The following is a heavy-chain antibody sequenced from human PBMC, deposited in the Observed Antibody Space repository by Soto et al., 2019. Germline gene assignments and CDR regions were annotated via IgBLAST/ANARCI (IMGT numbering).Heavy chain of an antibody. Sequence: CGPTLVNPIHTRTLTCTFSGFSLSTSGVGVGWIRQPPGKALEWLALIYWNDDKRYSPSLKSRLTITKDTSKNQVVLTMTNMDPVDKATYYCARKTFSGDKNWFDPWGKGTLVTVSS. V-gene: IGHV2-5*01. D-gene: IGHD4-17*01. CDR3: ARKTFSGDKNWFDP. CDR1: GFSLSTSGVG. CDR2: IYWNDDK. J-gene: IGHJ5*02.